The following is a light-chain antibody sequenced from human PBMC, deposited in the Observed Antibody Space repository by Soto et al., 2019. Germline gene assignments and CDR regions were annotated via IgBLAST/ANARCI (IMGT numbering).Light chain of an antibody. CDR1: RSDIGSYNY. Sequence: QSVLTQPASVSGSPRQSITISCTGTRSDIGSYNYVSWYQVHPDKAPKLIIYEVSSRPSGVPDRFSGSKSGNTASLTISGLQADDEATYYCSSYTSTNTLYVFGTGTKVTVL. V-gene: IGLV2-14*01. J-gene: IGLJ1*01. CDR3: SSYTSTNTLYV. CDR2: EVS.